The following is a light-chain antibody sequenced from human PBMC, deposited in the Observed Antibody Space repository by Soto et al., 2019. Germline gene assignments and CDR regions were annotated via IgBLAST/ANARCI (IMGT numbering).Light chain of an antibody. J-gene: IGLJ1*01. CDR1: SSNIGINT. V-gene: IGLV1-44*01. CDR3: AAWDDSLNGFFV. Sequence: QSVLTQPPSASGTPGQRVTISCSGSSSNIGINTVNWYQHLPGTAPKLLIYNNDQRPSGVPDRVSGSKSGTSASLAIGGLQSDDEADYYDAAWDDSLNGFFVFGTGTKVTVL. CDR2: NND.